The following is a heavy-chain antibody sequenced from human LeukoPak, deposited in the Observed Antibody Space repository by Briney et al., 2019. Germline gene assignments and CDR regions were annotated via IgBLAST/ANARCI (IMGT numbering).Heavy chain of an antibody. J-gene: IGHJ4*02. D-gene: IGHD6-6*01. V-gene: IGHV4-61*02. CDR1: GGSISSGNYY. Sequence: SQTLSLTCTVPGGSISSGNYYWSWIRQPAGKGLEWIGRIYTSGSTNYNPSLKSRVTISVDTSKNQLSLKLSSVTAADTAVYYCARNIPARPQDYWGQGTLVTVSS. CDR3: ARNIPARPQDY. CDR2: IYTSGST.